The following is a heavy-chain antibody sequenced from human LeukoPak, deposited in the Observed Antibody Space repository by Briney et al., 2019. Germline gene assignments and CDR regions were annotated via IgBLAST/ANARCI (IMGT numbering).Heavy chain of an antibody. CDR3: AKGHCSSTSCYRGGYYFDY. V-gene: IGHV1-8*01. J-gene: IGHJ4*02. CDR1: RNIFTTYD. D-gene: IGHD2-2*02. Sequence: ASVKVSCKASRNIFTTYDICWLRQATGQGLEWMGWMNPNSGNTGYAQRFQGRVAMTRDTSTSTAYMELSTLRSEDTAVYYCAKGHCSSTSCYRGGYYFDYWGQGTLVTVSS. CDR2: MNPNSGNT.